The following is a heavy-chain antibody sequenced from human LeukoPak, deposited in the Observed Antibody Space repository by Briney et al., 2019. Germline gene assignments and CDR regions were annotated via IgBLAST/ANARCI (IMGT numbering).Heavy chain of an antibody. V-gene: IGHV1-2*02. D-gene: IGHD3-3*01. CDR2: INPNSGGT. CDR3: ARGGGDYDFWSGPPGHAFDI. Sequence: GASVKVSCKASGYTFTGYYMHWVRQAPGPGLEWMGWINPNSGGTNYAQKLQGRVTMTTDTSTSTAYMELRSLRSDDTAVYYCARGGGDYDFWSGPPGHAFDIWGQGTMVTVSS. CDR1: GYTFTGYY. J-gene: IGHJ3*02.